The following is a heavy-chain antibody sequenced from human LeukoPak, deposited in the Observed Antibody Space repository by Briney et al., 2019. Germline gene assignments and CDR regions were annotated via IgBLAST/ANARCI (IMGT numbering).Heavy chain of an antibody. CDR3: ARRAEGRRVDY. J-gene: IGHJ4*02. Sequence: SETLSLTCAVYGGSFSGYYWSWIRQPPGKGLEWIGSIYHSGSTYYNPSLKSRVTISVDTSKNQFSLKLSSVTAADTAVYYCARRAEGRRVDYWGQGTLVTVSS. CDR1: GGSFSGYY. CDR2: IYHSGST. V-gene: IGHV4-34*01.